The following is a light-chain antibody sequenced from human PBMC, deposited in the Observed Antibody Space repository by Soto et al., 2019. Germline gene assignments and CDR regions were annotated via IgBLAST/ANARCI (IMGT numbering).Light chain of an antibody. CDR3: QKYYSAPET. Sequence: DIQMTQSPSSLSASVGDRVTITCRASQGISSYLAWYRQKPGKVPKVLIYAASTLHSGVPSRFSGSGSGTEFTLTISNVQPEDVATYYCQKYYSAPETFGQGTKVEIK. CDR1: QGISSY. J-gene: IGKJ1*01. V-gene: IGKV1-27*01. CDR2: AAS.